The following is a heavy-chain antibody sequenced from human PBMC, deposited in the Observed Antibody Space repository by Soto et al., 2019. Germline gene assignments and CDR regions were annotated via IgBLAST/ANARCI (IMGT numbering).Heavy chain of an antibody. CDR3: ARDSYYYGSGSYYKGIDY. V-gene: IGHV3-33*01. Sequence: GGSLRLSCAASGFTFSSYGMHWVRQAPGKGLEWVAVIWYDGSNKYYADSVKGRFTISRDNSKNTLYLQMNSLRAEDTAVYYCARDSYYYGSGSYYKGIDYWGQGTLVTVSS. J-gene: IGHJ4*02. D-gene: IGHD3-10*01. CDR1: GFTFSSYG. CDR2: IWYDGSNK.